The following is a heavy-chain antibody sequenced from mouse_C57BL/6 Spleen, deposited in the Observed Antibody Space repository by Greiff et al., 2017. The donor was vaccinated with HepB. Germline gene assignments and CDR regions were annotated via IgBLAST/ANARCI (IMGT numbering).Heavy chain of an antibody. Sequence: EVNLVESGGGLVQPGGSLKLSCAASGFTFSDYGMAWVRQAPRKGPEWVAFISNLAYSIYYADTVTGRFTISRENAKNTLYLEMSSLRSEDTAMYYCARHGGRGYFDYWGQGTTLTVSS. V-gene: IGHV5-15*01. CDR1: GFTFSDYG. D-gene: IGHD3-3*01. CDR2: ISNLAYSI. CDR3: ARHGGRGYFDY. J-gene: IGHJ2*01.